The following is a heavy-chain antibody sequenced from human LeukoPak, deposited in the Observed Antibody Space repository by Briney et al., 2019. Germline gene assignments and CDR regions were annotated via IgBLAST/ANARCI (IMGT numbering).Heavy chain of an antibody. CDR1: GYSFTSYW. J-gene: IGHJ6*02. Sequence: GESLKISCKGSGYSFTSYWIGWVRQMPGKGLEWMGIIYPGDSDTRYSPSFQGQVTISADKSISTAYLQWSSLKASDTAMYYCARPRVSRAAAGYYYDLDVWGQGTTVTVSS. V-gene: IGHV5-51*01. D-gene: IGHD6-13*01. CDR2: IYPGDSDT. CDR3: ARPRVSRAAAGYYYDLDV.